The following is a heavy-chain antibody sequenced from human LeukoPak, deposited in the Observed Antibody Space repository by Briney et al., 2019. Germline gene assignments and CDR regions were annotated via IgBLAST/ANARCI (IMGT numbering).Heavy chain of an antibody. CDR2: ISYDGSNE. CDR1: GFTFSSYA. Sequence: PGRSLRLSCAASGFTFSSYAMHWVCQAPGKGLEWVTVISYDGSNEFYADSVKGRFTISRDNSKNTLYLQMNSLRAEDTAVYYCARDVSTDQGRRGYIFDYGMDVRGQGTTVTVSS. J-gene: IGHJ6*02. CDR3: ARDVSTDQGRRGYIFDYGMDV. V-gene: IGHV3-30-3*01. D-gene: IGHD5-18*01.